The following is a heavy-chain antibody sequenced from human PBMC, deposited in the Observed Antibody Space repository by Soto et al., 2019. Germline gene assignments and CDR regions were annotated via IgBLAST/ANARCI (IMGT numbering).Heavy chain of an antibody. CDR3: AKTRITSTAATFDP. CDR1: GGSLSTYY. D-gene: IGHD1-20*01. CDR2: MSYSGSS. V-gene: IGHV4-59*01. Sequence: PSETLSLTCTVSGGSLSTYYWSWIRQPPGKRLEWIVYMSYSGSSNYNPSLKSRVTMSVDTSKNQVSLKLSSVTAADTAVYYCAKTRITSTAATFDPWGQGTLVTVSS. J-gene: IGHJ5*02.